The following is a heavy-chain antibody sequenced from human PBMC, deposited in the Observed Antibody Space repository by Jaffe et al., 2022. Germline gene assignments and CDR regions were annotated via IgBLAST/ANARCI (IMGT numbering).Heavy chain of an antibody. D-gene: IGHD3-10*01. J-gene: IGHJ4*02. V-gene: IGHV1-69*08. CDR2: IIPILGIA. CDR3: ARDLGWSGGFDY. CDR1: GGTFSSYT. Sequence: QVQLVQSGAEVKKPGSSVKVSCKASGGTFSSYTISWVRQAPGQGLEWMGRIIPILGIANYAQKFQGRVTITADKSTSTAYMELSSLRSEDTAVYYCARDLGWSGGFDYWGQGTLVTVSS.